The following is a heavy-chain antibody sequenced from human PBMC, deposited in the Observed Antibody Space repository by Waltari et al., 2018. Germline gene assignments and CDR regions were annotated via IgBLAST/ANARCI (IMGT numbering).Heavy chain of an antibody. CDR2: IYYSGST. J-gene: IGHJ6*02. D-gene: IGHD3-10*01. CDR1: VGSISSGGYY. Sequence: QVQLQESGPGLVKPSQTLSLNCTVSVGSISSGGYYWSWIRQHPGKGLEWIGYIYYSGSTYYNPSLKSRVTISVDTSKNQFSLKLSSVTAADTAVYYCARDYGHQRNYYGMDVWGQGTTVTVSS. CDR3: ARDYGHQRNYYGMDV. V-gene: IGHV4-31*03.